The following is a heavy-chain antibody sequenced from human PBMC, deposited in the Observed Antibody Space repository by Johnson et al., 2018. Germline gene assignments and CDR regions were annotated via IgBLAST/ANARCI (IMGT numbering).Heavy chain of an antibody. J-gene: IGHJ6*03. V-gene: IGHV3-30-3*01. CDR3: ASDEVVVFATAPYRTDYYYYHMDV. CDR1: GFTFSTHA. CDR2: MSYDGNNK. D-gene: IGHD2-21*01. Sequence: QVQLVESGGGVVQPGRSLRLSCAASGFTFSTHAMHWVRQAPGKGLEWVAAMSYDGNNKCYAESVKGRLTISRDNSNNTLYLQMNSLRAEDTAVYYDASDEVVVFATAPYRTDYYYYHMDVWGKGAPVTVS.